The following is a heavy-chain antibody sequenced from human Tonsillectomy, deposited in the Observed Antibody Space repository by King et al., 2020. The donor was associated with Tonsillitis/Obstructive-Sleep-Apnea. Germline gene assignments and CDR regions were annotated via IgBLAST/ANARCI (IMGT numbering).Heavy chain of an antibody. CDR3: ARDLPASYYYYYYMDV. J-gene: IGHJ6*03. CDR1: GFTFGSYW. V-gene: IGHV3-74*01. CDR2: INSDWSST. Sequence: VQLVESGGGLVQPGGSLRRSCAASGFTFGSYWMHWVRQAPGKGLVWVSQINSDWSSTSYADSVKVRFTISRDNAKNTLYLQMNSLRAEDTAVYYCARDLPASYYYYYYMDVWGKGTTVTVSS.